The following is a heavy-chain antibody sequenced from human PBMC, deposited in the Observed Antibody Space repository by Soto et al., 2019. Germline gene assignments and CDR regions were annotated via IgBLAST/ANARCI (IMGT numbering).Heavy chain of an antibody. V-gene: IGHV1-18*01. CDR3: ARDQQWLVPVPLNVDF. Sequence: QVQLVQSGAEVKKPGALVKVSCKASGYTFRDYGISWVRQAPGQGLEWMGWISAFNGNTNYTKKFQDRVTVTTDTSTNTAYMELRSLRSDDTAVYYCARDQQWLVPVPLNVDFWGPGTPVIVS. CDR1: GYTFRDYG. J-gene: IGHJ4*02. D-gene: IGHD6-19*01. CDR2: ISAFNGNT.